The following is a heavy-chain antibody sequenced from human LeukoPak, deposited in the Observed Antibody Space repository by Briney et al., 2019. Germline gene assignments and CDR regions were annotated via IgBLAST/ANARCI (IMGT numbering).Heavy chain of an antibody. V-gene: IGHV5-51*01. CDR3: ARFFMVRGVNDAFDI. CDR1: GYSFTNYW. D-gene: IGHD3-10*01. Sequence: GESLKISCKGSGYSFTNYWIGWVRQMPGKGLEWMGIIYPGDSDTRYSPSFQGQVTISADKAISTAYLQWSSLEASDTAMYYCARFFMVRGVNDAFDIWGQGTMVTVSS. CDR2: IYPGDSDT. J-gene: IGHJ3*02.